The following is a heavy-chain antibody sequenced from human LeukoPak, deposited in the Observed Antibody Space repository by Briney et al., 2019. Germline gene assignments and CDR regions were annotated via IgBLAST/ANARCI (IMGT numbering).Heavy chain of an antibody. CDR3: ARLRYEVDY. CDR2: INHSGST. J-gene: IGHJ4*02. V-gene: IGHV4-39*07. D-gene: IGHD2-15*01. Sequence: PSETLSLTCTVSGGSISSSSYYWGWIRQPPGKGLEWIGEINHSGSTNYNPSLKSRVTISVDTSKNQFSLKLSSVTAADTAVYYCARLRYEVDYWGQGTLVTVSS. CDR1: GGSISSSSYY.